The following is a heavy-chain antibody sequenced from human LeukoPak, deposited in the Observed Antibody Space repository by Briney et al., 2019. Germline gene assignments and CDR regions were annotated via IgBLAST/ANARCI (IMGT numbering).Heavy chain of an antibody. D-gene: IGHD1-26*01. CDR3: ARGGSYLGHCDY. CDR2: IYDSGST. Sequence: GSLRLSCAASGFTFSSYSMNWVRQAPGKGLEWIGYIYDSGSTNYNPSLKSRVTISVDTSKNKFSLKLSSVTAADTAVYYCARGGSYLGHCDYWGQGSLVTVSS. J-gene: IGHJ4*02. CDR1: GFTFSSYS. V-gene: IGHV4-59*01.